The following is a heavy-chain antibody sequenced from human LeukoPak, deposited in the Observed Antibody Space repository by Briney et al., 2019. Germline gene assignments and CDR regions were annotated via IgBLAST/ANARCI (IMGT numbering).Heavy chain of an antibody. CDR3: AGETRGVIYRWFDP. D-gene: IGHD3-10*01. V-gene: IGHV4-59*11. CDR2: IYYSGST. J-gene: IGHJ5*02. Sequence: SETLSLTCTVSGDSISSHYWSWIRQPPGKGLEWIGYIYYSGSTNYNPSLKSRVTISVDMSKNQFSLKLSSVTAADTAMYYCAGETRGVIYRWFDPWGQGTLVTVSS. CDR1: GDSISSHY.